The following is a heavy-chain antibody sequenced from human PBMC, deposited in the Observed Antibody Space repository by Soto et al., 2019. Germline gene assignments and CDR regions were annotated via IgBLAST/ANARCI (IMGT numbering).Heavy chain of an antibody. CDR2: IYYSGST. J-gene: IGHJ6*02. D-gene: IGHD3-3*01. CDR1: GVSISSSSYY. CDR3: ARQGGRLTWSGYYYCGMDV. Sequence: SDTLSLTCTVSGVSISSSSYYWGWIRQPPGKGLEWIGSIYYSGSTYYNPSLKSRVTISVDTSKNQFSLKLSSVTAADTAVYYCARQGGRLTWSGYYYCGMDVWGQGTTVTVSS. V-gene: IGHV4-39*01.